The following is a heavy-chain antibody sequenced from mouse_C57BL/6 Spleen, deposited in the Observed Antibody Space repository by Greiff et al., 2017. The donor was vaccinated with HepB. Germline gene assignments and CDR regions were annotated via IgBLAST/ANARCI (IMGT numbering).Heavy chain of an antibody. V-gene: IGHV5-9*01. Sequence: EVHLVESGGGLVKPGGSLKLSCAASGFTFSSYTMSWVRQTPEKRLEWVATISGGGGNTYYPDSVKGRFTISRDNAKNTLYLQMSSLRSEDTALYYCARHGSSPHYYAMDYWGQGTSVTVSS. CDR2: ISGGGGNT. D-gene: IGHD1-1*01. CDR3: ARHGSSPHYYAMDY. J-gene: IGHJ4*01. CDR1: GFTFSSYT.